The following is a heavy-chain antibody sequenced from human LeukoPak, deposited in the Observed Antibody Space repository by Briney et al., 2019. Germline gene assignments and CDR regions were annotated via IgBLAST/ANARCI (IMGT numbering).Heavy chain of an antibody. D-gene: IGHD4-17*01. V-gene: IGHV4-61*02. J-gene: IGHJ4*02. CDR1: GAALCGIGYY. Sequence: TLCLSCTLSGAALCGIGYYWSWIRQPAGEGLEWGGGIYTSGSTNDNPSLKRRVTISVDKSKNQFSLKLSSVTAADTAVYYCARGPYADYWGQGTLVTVSS. CDR2: IYTSGST. CDR3: ARGPYADY.